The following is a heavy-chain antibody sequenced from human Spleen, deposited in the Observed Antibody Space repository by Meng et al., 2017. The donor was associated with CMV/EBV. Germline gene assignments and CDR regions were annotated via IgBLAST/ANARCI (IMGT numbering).Heavy chain of an antibody. CDR3: AKVGYDFWTPSWHYYYGMDV. CDR2: INQDESDK. CDR1: GLTFSSRW. Sequence: GGSLRLSCAASGLTFSSRWMRWFRQAPGKGLEWVASINQDESDKYYVDSVKGRFTTSRDKAKNSLILQMSSLRVEDTAVYYCAKVGYDFWTPSWHYYYGMDVWGQGTTVTVSS. V-gene: IGHV3-7*03. D-gene: IGHD3-3*01. J-gene: IGHJ6*02.